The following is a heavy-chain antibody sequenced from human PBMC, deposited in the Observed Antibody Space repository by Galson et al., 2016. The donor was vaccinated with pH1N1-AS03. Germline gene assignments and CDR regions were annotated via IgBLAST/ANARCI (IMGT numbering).Heavy chain of an antibody. Sequence: SLRLSCAASGFSFNTFAMSWVRQAQGKGLEWVSSISVSGGDTYYADSVKGRFTISRDNSRNTLYLQMNSLRAEDAAVYYCARRSPWESYYFDYWGQGTLVTVSS. J-gene: IGHJ4*02. D-gene: IGHD1-26*01. V-gene: IGHV3-23*01. CDR1: GFSFNTFA. CDR2: ISVSGGDT. CDR3: ARRSPWESYYFDY.